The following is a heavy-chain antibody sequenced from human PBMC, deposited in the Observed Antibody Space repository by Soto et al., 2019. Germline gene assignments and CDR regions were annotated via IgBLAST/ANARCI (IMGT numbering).Heavy chain of an antibody. CDR1: GGTFSSYA. D-gene: IGHD5-18*01. V-gene: IGHV1-69*13. CDR2: IIPIFGTA. J-gene: IGHJ5*02. CDR3: ARDVSSDTGDNWFDP. Sequence: ASVKVSCKASGGTFSSYAISWVRQAPGQGLEWTGGIIPIFGTANYAQKFQGRVTITADESTSTAYMELSSLRSEDTAVYYCARDVSSDTGDNWFDPWGQGTLVTVSS.